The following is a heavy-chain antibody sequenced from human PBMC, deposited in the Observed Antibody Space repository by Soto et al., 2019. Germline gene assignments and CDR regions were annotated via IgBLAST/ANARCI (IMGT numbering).Heavy chain of an antibody. CDR1: GGSFSGYY. D-gene: IGHD2-2*01. CDR3: AREPSRSLPGXTLDWFDP. V-gene: IGHV4-34*01. Sequence: SETLSLTCAGYGGSFSGYYWSWIRQPPGKGLEWIGEINHSGSTNYNPSLKSRVTISVDTSKNQFSLKLSSVTAADTAVYYCAREPSRSLPGXTLDWFDPWGQGTLVTVSS. J-gene: IGHJ5*02. CDR2: INHSGST.